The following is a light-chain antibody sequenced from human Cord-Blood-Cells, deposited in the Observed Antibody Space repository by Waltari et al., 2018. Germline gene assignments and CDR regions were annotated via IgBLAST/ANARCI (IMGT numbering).Light chain of an antibody. CDR2: EGS. V-gene: IGLV2-23*01. Sequence: QSALTQPASVSGSPGQSITISCTGTSSDVGSYNLVSWYQQHPGQAPKLMVYEGSKRPSGVSKRFSGSKSVNTASRTISGLQAEDEADYYCCSYAGSSTLVFGGGTKLTAL. CDR1: SSDVGSYNL. J-gene: IGLJ2*01. CDR3: CSYAGSSTLV.